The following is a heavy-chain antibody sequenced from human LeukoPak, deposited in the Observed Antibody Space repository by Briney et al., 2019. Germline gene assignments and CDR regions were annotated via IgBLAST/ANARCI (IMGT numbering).Heavy chain of an antibody. Sequence: GGSLRLSCAASGFTFSSYAMRWVRQAPGKGLEWVSAISGGGGSTYYADSVKGRFTISRDNSKNTLYLQMNSLRAEDTAVYYCAKGLYSSGWYDLDCWGQGTLVTVAS. CDR1: GFTFSSYA. CDR3: AKGLYSSGWYDLDC. CDR2: ISGGGGST. V-gene: IGHV3-23*01. D-gene: IGHD6-19*01. J-gene: IGHJ4*02.